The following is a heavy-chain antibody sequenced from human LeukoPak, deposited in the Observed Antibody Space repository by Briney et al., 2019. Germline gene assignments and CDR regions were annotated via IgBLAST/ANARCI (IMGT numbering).Heavy chain of an antibody. CDR3: ARRYFYFDY. Sequence: PSETLSLTCAVYGGSFSGYYWSWIRQPPGEGLEWIGEINHSGSTNYNPSLKSRVTISVDTSKNQFSLKLSSVTAADTAVYYCARRYFYFDYWGQGTLVTVSS. D-gene: IGHD3-9*01. CDR2: INHSGST. V-gene: IGHV4-34*01. J-gene: IGHJ4*02. CDR1: GGSFSGYY.